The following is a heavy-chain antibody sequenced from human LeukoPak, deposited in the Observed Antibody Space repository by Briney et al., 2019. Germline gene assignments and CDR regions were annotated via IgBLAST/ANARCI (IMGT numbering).Heavy chain of an antibody. V-gene: IGHV4-34*01. CDR3: ARHRKRWSSIDY. CDR2: INHSASA. CDR1: GGSFSGYY. J-gene: IGHJ4*02. D-gene: IGHD4-23*01. Sequence: PSETLSLTCAVYGGSFSGYYWSWIRQPPGKGLEWIGEINHSASANYNPSLKSRVTMSVDTSKNQFSLKLSSVTAADTAVYYCARHRKRWSSIDYWGQGTLVTVSS.